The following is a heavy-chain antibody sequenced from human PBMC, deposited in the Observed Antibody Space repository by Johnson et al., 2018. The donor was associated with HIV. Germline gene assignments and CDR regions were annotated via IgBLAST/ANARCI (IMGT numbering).Heavy chain of an antibody. J-gene: IGHJ3*02. CDR2: IRSKAYGGTT. D-gene: IGHD5-18*01. V-gene: IGHV3-49*04. CDR3: ARENQGYSYRAFDI. Sequence: EVQLVESGGGLVQPGRSLRLSCTGFGFTFGNYAVNLVRQAPGKGLEWVGFIRSKAYGGTTEYAASVKGRFTISRDDSKSIAYLQMNSLKTEDTAVYYCARENQGYSYRAFDIWGQGTMVTVSS. CDR1: GFTFGNYA.